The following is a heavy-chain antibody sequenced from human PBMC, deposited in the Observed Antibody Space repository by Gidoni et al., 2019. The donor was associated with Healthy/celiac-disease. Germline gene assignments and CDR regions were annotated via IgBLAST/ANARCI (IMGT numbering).Heavy chain of an antibody. J-gene: IGHJ6*02. CDR1: GGTFSSYA. Sequence: QVQLVQSGAEVKKPGSSVKVSCQASGGTFSSYAIRWVRQAPGQGLEWMGRIIHILGIANYAQKFQGRVTITADKSTSTAYMELSSLRSEDTAVYYCARDLPRYYDFWSGLYGMDVWGQGTTVTVSS. D-gene: IGHD3-3*01. CDR2: IIHILGIA. V-gene: IGHV1-69*09. CDR3: ARDLPRYYDFWSGLYGMDV.